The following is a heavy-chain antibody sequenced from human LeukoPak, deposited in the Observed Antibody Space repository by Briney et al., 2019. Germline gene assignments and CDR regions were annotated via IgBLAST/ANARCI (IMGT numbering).Heavy chain of an antibody. CDR3: ARVAYVMDV. D-gene: IGHD2-8*01. CDR1: GYTFSDYP. V-gene: IGHV1-3*01. CDR2: ISAGNI. Sequence: GASVKVSCKDSGYTFSDYPIHWLRQAPGQRFEWMGWISAGNIKYSQNFQDRVNITRDTSASTVYMELSSLTSADTAVYYCARVAYVMDVWGQGTTVVVSS. J-gene: IGHJ6*02.